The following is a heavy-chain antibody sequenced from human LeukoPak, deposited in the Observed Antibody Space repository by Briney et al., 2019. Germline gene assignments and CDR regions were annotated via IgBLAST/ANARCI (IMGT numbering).Heavy chain of an antibody. Sequence: GGSLRLSCAASGFTFSSYAMSWVRQAPGKGLEWVADIKEDGGQKYYVDSVKGRFTISRDNVKNSLYLQMNSLRAEDTAVYYCARGSYYDRSTYYPGYWGQGTLVTVSS. D-gene: IGHD3-22*01. CDR1: GFTFSSYA. J-gene: IGHJ4*02. CDR2: IKEDGGQK. V-gene: IGHV3-7*04. CDR3: ARGSYYDRSTYYPGY.